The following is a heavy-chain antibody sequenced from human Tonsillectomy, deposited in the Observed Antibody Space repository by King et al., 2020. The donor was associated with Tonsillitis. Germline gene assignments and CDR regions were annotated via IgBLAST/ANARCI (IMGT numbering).Heavy chain of an antibody. CDR1: GYTLIELS. CDR3: ATHRFLGSSWFDY. Sequence: QCQLVQSGAEVKKPGASVKVSCKVSGYTLIELSMHWVRQAPGKGLEWMGGFDLEHGKIIYAQKFQGRVTMTEDTSTDTAYMELSSLRSEDTADYYCATHRFLGSSWFDYWGQGTLVTVSS. J-gene: IGHJ4*02. V-gene: IGHV1-24*01. CDR2: FDLEHGKI. D-gene: IGHD6-13*01.